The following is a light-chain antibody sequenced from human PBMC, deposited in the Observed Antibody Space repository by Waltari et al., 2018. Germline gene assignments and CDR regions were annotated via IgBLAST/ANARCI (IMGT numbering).Light chain of an antibody. V-gene: IGKV1-13*02. J-gene: IGKJ1*01. Sequence: AIQFTQSPSSLSASVGDRVTITCRASQGINSALAWYQQKPGKAPKLLIYDASSLESGVPSRFSGSGYGTDFTLTISSLQPEDFATYYCLQDYSYPRTFGQGTKVEIK. CDR1: QGINSA. CDR3: LQDYSYPRT. CDR2: DAS.